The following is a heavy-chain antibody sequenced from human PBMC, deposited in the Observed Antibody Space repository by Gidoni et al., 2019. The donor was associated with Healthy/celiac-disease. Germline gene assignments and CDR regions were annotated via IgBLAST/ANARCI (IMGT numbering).Heavy chain of an antibody. CDR1: GYTFTSYA. CDR2: INAGNGNT. CDR3: ARVYSSGWYPLYYFDY. J-gene: IGHJ4*02. Sequence: QVQLVQSGAEVKKPGASVKVSCKASGYTFTSYAMHWVRQAPGQRLEWMGWINAGNGNTKYSQKFQGRVTITRETSASTAYMELSSLRSEDTAVYYCARVYSSGWYPLYYFDYWGQGTLVTVSS. V-gene: IGHV1-3*01. D-gene: IGHD6-19*01.